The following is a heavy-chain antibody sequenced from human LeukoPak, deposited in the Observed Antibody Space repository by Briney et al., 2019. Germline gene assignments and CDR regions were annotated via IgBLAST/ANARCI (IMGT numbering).Heavy chain of an antibody. Sequence: PGGSLRLSCAASGFTFSSYSMNWVRQAPGKGLEWVSSISSSSSYIYYADSVKGRFTISRDNAKNSLYLQMNSLRAEDTAVYYCARGQLLWFGEIPSLDAFDIWGQGTMVTVSS. D-gene: IGHD3-10*01. V-gene: IGHV3-21*01. CDR2: ISSSSSYI. CDR1: GFTFSSYS. CDR3: ARGQLLWFGEIPSLDAFDI. J-gene: IGHJ3*02.